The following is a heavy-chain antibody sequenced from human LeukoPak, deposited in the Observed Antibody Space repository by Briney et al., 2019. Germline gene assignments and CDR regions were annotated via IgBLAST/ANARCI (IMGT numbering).Heavy chain of an antibody. CDR1: GGSISSYY. V-gene: IGHV4-4*07. J-gene: IGHJ6*02. CDR2: IYTSGST. D-gene: IGHD6-19*01. CDR3: ARGGLAYYYYGMDV. Sequence: PSETLSLTGTFSGGSISSYYWSWIGQPAGKGLEWIGRIYTSGSTNYNPSLKSRVTMSVDTSKNQFSLKLSSVTAADTAVYYCARGGLAYYYYGMDVWGQGTTVTVSS.